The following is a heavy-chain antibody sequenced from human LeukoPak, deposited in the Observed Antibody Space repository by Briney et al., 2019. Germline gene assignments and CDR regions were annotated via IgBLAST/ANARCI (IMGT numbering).Heavy chain of an antibody. CDR3: ARSIYCRSTSCYNLGPIIGNWFDP. CDR2: IYTSGST. CDR1: GGSISSYY. V-gene: IGHV4-4*09. Sequence: PSETLSLTCTVSGGSISSYYWSWIRQPPGKGLEWIGYIYTSGSTNYNPSLKSRVTISVDTSKNQFSLKLSSVTAADTAVYYCARSIYCRSTSCYNLGPIIGNWFDPWGQGTLVTVSS. D-gene: IGHD2-2*02. J-gene: IGHJ5*02.